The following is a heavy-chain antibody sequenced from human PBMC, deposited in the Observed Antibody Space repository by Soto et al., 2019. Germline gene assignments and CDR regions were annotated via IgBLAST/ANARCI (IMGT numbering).Heavy chain of an antibody. D-gene: IGHD3-10*01. CDR1: GGSISSNHYY. CDR2: FSYSGST. J-gene: IGHJ4*02. Sequence: SETLSLTCTVSGGSISSNHYYWGWIRQPPGKGLDWIGSFSYSGSTFYNPSLRSRVTISVDASKNQFSLKLSSVTASDTALYYCARHSALKNIDYWGQGILVTVSS. V-gene: IGHV4-39*01. CDR3: ARHSALKNIDY.